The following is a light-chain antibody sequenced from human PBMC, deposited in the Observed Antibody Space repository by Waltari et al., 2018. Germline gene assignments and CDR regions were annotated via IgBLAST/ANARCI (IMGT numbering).Light chain of an antibody. Sequence: DIQMTQSPSSLSTSMGDRVTITCRASETITNYVKWYQQKPGKGPKLLIYGASSLQNGVPSRFSGSGSATEFTLTISNLQPEDFATYYCQQNYNFPTFGQGTRLEIK. CDR3: QQNYNFPT. V-gene: IGKV1-39*01. CDR2: GAS. J-gene: IGKJ5*01. CDR1: ETITNY.